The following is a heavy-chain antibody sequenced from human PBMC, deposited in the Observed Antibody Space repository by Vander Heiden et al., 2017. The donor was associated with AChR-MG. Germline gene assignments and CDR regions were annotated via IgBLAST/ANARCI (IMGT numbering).Heavy chain of an antibody. V-gene: IGHV4-4*07. J-gene: IGHJ5*02. D-gene: IGHD2-15*01. Sequence: QVQLQESGPGLVRPSETLSLTCTVSGDSMCRYFWSWIRQPAGRGLEWIGRIYNSGSPTYNPSRRGRASMSVDMSNNQLSLKITSVTAADTAVYYCAASDGTYSPPWIAPWGQGTMVTVSS. CDR1: GDSMCRYF. CDR3: AASDGTYSPPWIAP. CDR2: IYNSGSP.